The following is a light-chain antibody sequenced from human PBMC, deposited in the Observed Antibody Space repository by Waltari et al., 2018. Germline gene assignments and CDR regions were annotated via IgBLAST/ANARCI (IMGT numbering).Light chain of an antibody. CDR2: RAS. CDR1: ESISIW. CDR3: QQYDSESYT. J-gene: IGKJ2*01. V-gene: IGKV1-5*03. Sequence: DIQMTQSPSTLPASVGDKVTITCRAKESISIWLAWYQHKPGTAPKLLIYRASTVERGVPSRFCGAGSGTEFTLTISSQQPDYVATYCCQQYDSESYTFGQGTKLEIK.